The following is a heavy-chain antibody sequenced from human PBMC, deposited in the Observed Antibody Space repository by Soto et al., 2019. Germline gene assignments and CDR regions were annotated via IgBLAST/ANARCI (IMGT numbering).Heavy chain of an antibody. J-gene: IGHJ4*02. CDR2: ISYDGNNE. D-gene: IGHD5-12*01. CDR1: GFTFSTYT. Sequence: QVQLVESGGGVVQPGRSLRLSCAASGFTFSTYTMHWVRQAPGKGLEWVALISYDGNNEYYADSVKGRFTISRDNSKHKLYLQMNSLRGEDTAVYYCARESGGCDDYWGQGTLVTVSS. V-gene: IGHV3-30-3*01. CDR3: ARESGGCDDY.